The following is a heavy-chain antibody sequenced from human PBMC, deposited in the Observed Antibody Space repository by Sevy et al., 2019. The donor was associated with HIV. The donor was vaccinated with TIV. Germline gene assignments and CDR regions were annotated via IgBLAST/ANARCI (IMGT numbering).Heavy chain of an antibody. Sequence: GGSLRLSCVGSGISISSHWMNWVRQSPGKGLEWVANINKDGSEIYYVDSVKGRFTISRDNAKNSGYLQMHFLRVEDSGVYYCARAMGVWGQGTTVTVSS. J-gene: IGHJ6*02. CDR1: GISISSHW. CDR3: ARAMGV. V-gene: IGHV3-7*01. CDR2: INKDGSEI.